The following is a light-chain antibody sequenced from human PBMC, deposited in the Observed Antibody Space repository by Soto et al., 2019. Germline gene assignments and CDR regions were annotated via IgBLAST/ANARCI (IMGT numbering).Light chain of an antibody. V-gene: IGLV2-14*01. CDR1: SSDLGAYDY. CDR3: SSHTSGNTGV. Sequence: QSAPTQPASVSGSPGQSIAISCTGTSSDLGAYDYVSWYQQQPDKAPKLIIYEVTKRPSGVSNRFSGSKSGNTASLTISGLQPEDEADYYCSSHTSGNTGVFGTGTKLTVL. J-gene: IGLJ1*01. CDR2: EVT.